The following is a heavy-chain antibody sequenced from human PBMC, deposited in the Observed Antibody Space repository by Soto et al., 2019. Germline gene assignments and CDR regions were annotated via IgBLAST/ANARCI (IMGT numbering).Heavy chain of an antibody. CDR3: AHAYGGRSLY. CDR1: GFSLSTRDVG. D-gene: IGHD1-26*01. Sequence: QITLKESGPTLVKPTQTLTLTCTFSGFSLSTRDVGVGWIRQPPGKALEWLAVIYWDDSKTYRPSLESRLTITKDTSKTQVALTMTSMDPVDTATYYCAHAYGGRSLYWGQGTLVTVSS. CDR2: IYWDDSK. J-gene: IGHJ4*02. V-gene: IGHV2-5*02.